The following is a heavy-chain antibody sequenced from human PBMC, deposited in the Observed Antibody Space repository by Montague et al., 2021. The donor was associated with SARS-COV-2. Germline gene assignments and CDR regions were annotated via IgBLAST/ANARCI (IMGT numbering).Heavy chain of an antibody. V-gene: IGHV4-39*07. D-gene: IGHD3-10*01. CDR3: ERDDIVLQGVTKGMDV. CDR1: GGSISSSNYY. Sequence: SETLSLTCTVSGGSISSSNYYWGWIRQPPGKGLEWIGNMYYSGSTYYNPSLKSRVTISIDTSKNQFSLKLSSVTAADTAVYYCERDDIVLQGVTKGMDVWGQGTTVTVSS. CDR2: MYYSGST. J-gene: IGHJ6*02.